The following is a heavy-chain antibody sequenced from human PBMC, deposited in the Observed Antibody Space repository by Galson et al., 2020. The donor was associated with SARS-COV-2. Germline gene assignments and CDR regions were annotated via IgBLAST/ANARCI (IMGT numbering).Heavy chain of an antibody. J-gene: IGHJ4*02. Sequence: GESLKISCAASGFTFDDYSMHWVRQAPGKGLEWVSLITWDGDSIYYADSVKGRFTISRDNSKNSLYLQMNSLRTEDTALYYCVKGPKYYYGSGSYFDYWGQGTLVTVSS. CDR2: ITWDGDSI. V-gene: IGHV3-43*01. CDR1: GFTFDDYS. CDR3: VKGPKYYYGSGSYFDY. D-gene: IGHD3-10*01.